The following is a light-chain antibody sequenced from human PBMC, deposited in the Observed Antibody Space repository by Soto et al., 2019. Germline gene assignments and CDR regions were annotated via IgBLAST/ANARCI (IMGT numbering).Light chain of an antibody. Sequence: DLVMTQSPLSLPVTPGEPASISCRSSQSLLYSNGYNYLDWYLQKPGQSPQLLIYLGSNRASGVPHRFSGSGSGTDFTLKISRVEAEDVGVYYCMEALQVPHTFGQGTKLEIK. CDR2: LGS. J-gene: IGKJ2*01. CDR1: QSLLYSNGYNY. V-gene: IGKV2-28*01. CDR3: MEALQVPHT.